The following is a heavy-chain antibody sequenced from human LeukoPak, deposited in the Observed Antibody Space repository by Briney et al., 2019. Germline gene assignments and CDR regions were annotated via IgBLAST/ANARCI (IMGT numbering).Heavy chain of an antibody. D-gene: IGHD3-9*01. Sequence: SETLSLTDTVSGGSISSGGYYWSWIRQHPGTGLEWIGYIYYSGSTYYNPSLKSRVTISVDTSKNQFSLKLSSVTAADTAVYYCASYTGYQKNYYYYYMDVWGKGTTVTVSS. CDR1: GGSISSGGYY. CDR2: IYYSGST. CDR3: ASYTGYQKNYYYYYMDV. J-gene: IGHJ6*03. V-gene: IGHV4-31*03.